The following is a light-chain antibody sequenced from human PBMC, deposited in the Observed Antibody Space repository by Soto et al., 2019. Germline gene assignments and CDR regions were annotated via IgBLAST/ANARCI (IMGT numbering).Light chain of an antibody. J-gene: IGKJ1*01. CDR3: QQYGSSPWT. V-gene: IGKV3-20*01. CDR1: ESVASSY. CDR2: GAS. Sequence: EIVLTQSPGTLSLSPGEGATLSCRASESVASSYLAWYQQKPGQAPRLLIYGASSRATGIPDRFSGRGSGTDFTLTITRLQPEDFAVYYCQQYGSSPWTSGQGTKVEIK.